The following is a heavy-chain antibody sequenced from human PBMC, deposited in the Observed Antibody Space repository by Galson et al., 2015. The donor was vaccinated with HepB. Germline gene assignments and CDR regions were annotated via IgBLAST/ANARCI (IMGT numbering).Heavy chain of an antibody. Sequence: SVKVSCKASGGTFSSYAISWVRQAPGQGLEWMGGIIPIFGTANYAQKFQGRVTITADESTSTAYMELSSLRSEDTAVYYCARAAVTNDFWSGYYPLLDYWGQGTLVTVSS. D-gene: IGHD3-3*01. J-gene: IGHJ4*02. CDR1: GGTFSSYA. CDR3: ARAAVTNDFWSGYYPLLDY. CDR2: IIPIFGTA. V-gene: IGHV1-69*13.